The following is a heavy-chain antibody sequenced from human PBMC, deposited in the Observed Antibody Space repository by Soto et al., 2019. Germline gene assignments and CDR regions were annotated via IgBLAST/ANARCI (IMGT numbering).Heavy chain of an antibody. CDR3: ARGSMVRGPTPFDY. V-gene: IGHV4-59*01. J-gene: IGHJ4*02. D-gene: IGHD3-10*01. Sequence: TSVLQSLTSNVACGSIISYYWSWIRQPPGKTLEWIGDVYYSGSANYNPSLKSRVTISVDMSRNQFSLKLKSVTAADTAVYYCARGSMVRGPTPFDYWGQGTLVTVSS. CDR1: CGSIISYY. CDR2: VYYSGSA.